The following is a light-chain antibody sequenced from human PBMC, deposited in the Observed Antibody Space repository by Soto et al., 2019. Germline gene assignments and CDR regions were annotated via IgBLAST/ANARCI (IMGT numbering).Light chain of an antibody. J-gene: IGKJ4*01. CDR3: QKYNRAPLT. V-gene: IGKV1-27*01. CDR1: QDIINY. CDR2: AAS. Sequence: DIQMTQSPSSLSASVGDTVTITCRASQDIINYLAWYQQKPGRDPKVLIYAASTLQSGLPSRFSAIGSGTYFTLTISSLQPEDVATYYCQKYNRAPLTFGGGTKVEIK.